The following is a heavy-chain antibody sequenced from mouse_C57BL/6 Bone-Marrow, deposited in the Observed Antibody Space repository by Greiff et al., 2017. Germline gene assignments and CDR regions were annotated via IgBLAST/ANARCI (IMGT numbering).Heavy chain of an antibody. J-gene: IGHJ2*01. Sequence: VQLQPSGPELVKPGASVRISCKASGYTFTDYYMNWVKQSHGKSLEWIGDINPNNGGTSYNQKFKGKATLTVDKSSSTAYMELRSLTSEDSAVYYCAKSRLLRVGVDYWGQGTTLTVSS. V-gene: IGHV1-26*01. D-gene: IGHD1-1*01. CDR1: GYTFTDYY. CDR3: AKSRLLRVGVDY. CDR2: INPNNGGT.